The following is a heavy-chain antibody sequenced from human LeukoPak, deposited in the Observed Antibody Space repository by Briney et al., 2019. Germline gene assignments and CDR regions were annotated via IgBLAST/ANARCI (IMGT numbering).Heavy chain of an antibody. CDR1: GYTFTSYG. D-gene: IGHD1-26*01. CDR2: ISAYNGNT. Sequence: ASVKVSFKASGYTFTSYGISWVRQAPGQGLEWMGWISAYNGNTNYAQKLQGRVTMTTDTSTSTAYMELRSLRSDDTAVYYCARAGGQWELLRDFDYWGQGTLVTVSS. V-gene: IGHV1-18*01. J-gene: IGHJ4*02. CDR3: ARAGGQWELLRDFDY.